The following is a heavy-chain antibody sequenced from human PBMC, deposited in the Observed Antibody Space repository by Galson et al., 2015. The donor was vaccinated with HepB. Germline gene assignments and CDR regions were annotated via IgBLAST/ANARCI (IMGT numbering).Heavy chain of an antibody. Sequence: SVKVSCKASGYTFTSYDINWVRQATGQGLEWMGWMNPNSGNTGYAQKFQGRVTMTRNTSISTPYMELSSLRSEDTAVYYCARAVVGAATPGLYAFDTWGQGTMVTVSS. CDR2: MNPNSGNT. V-gene: IGHV1-8*01. J-gene: IGHJ3*02. D-gene: IGHD2-15*01. CDR1: GYTFTSYD. CDR3: ARAVVGAATPGLYAFDT.